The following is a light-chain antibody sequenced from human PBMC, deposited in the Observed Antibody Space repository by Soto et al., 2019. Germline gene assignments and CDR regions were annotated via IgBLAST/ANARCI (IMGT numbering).Light chain of an antibody. CDR1: SSDVGNSLY. CDR2: QVN. V-gene: IGLV2-8*01. CDR3: ISYAGSSTYV. Sequence: QSALTQPPSASGSPGQSVTISCTGTSSDVGNSLYVSWYQQPKGKALTLMLYQVNKRPSGIPDRFSGSKSGSTASLTVSGLQPEDEGDYYCISYAGSSTYVFGSGTKVTVL. J-gene: IGLJ1*01.